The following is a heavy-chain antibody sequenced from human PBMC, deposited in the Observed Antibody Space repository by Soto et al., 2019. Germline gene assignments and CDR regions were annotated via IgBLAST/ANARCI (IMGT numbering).Heavy chain of an antibody. J-gene: IGHJ3*02. CDR1: GFTFSSYS. D-gene: IGHD5-12*01. CDR2: ISSSSSYI. CDR3: ARGVGLYSGYDYDAFDI. Sequence: GGSLRLSCAASGFTFSSYSMNWVRQAPGKGLEWVSSISSSSSYIYYADSVKGRFTISRDNAKNSLYLQMNSLRAEDTAVYYCARGVGLYSGYDYDAFDIWGQGTMVTVSS. V-gene: IGHV3-21*01.